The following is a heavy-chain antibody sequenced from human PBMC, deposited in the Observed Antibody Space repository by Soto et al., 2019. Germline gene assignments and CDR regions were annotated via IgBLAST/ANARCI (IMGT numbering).Heavy chain of an antibody. CDR1: GDSVSSNSAA. Sequence: SQTLSLTCVISGDSVSSNSAAWNWIRQSPSRGLEWLGRTYYRSKWYNDYAVSVKSRITINPDTSKNQFSLQLNSVTPEDTAVYYCARDSTPTIAALVYYYYYGMDVWGQGTTVTVSS. CDR2: TYYRSKWYN. V-gene: IGHV6-1*01. CDR3: ARDSTPTIAALVYYYYYGMDV. J-gene: IGHJ6*02. D-gene: IGHD6-6*01.